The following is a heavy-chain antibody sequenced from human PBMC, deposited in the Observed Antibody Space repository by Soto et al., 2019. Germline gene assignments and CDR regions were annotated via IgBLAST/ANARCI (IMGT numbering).Heavy chain of an antibody. CDR3: AHILSGSQFKY. CDR1: LFTFSSYA. D-gene: IGHD3-9*01. J-gene: IGHJ4*02. CDR2: ISYDGSNK. V-gene: IGHV3-30-3*01. Sequence: SLRLSCTSSLFTFSSYAMQLVRKAPGKGLEWVAVISYDGSNKYYADSVKSRATISVDTSKSQFSLKVNSVIAADTAIYYCAHILSGSQFKYWGQGTLVTVSS.